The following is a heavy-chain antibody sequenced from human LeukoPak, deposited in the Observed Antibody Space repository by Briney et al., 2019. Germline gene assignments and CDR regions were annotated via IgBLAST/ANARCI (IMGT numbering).Heavy chain of an antibody. CDR1: GYSISSGYY. CDR2: IDHSGST. CDR3: ARGSHMITFGGVIAPQYYYMDV. D-gene: IGHD3-16*02. Sequence: SETLSLTCTVSGYSISSGYYWGWIRQPPGKGLEWTGSIDHSGSTYYNPSLKSRITISGDTSKNQFSLKLSSVTAADTAVYYCARGSHMITFGGVIAPQYYYMDVWGKGTTVTVSS. J-gene: IGHJ6*03. V-gene: IGHV4-38-2*02.